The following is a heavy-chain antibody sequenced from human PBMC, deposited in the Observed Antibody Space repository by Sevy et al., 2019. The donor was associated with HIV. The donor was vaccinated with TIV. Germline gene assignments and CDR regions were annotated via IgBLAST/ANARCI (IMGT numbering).Heavy chain of an antibody. J-gene: IGHJ3*02. CDR1: AYTFTTYD. CDR3: ARALPRPRRYCTGGSCYQDAFDI. Sequence: ASVKVSCKASAYTFTTYDINWVRQATGQGPEWMGWMSPNSGNTGYAQKFQGRVTMTRNTSINTVYMELSSLRSEDTAVYYWARALPRPRRYCTGGSCYQDAFDIWGQGTMVTVSS. V-gene: IGHV1-8*01. CDR2: MSPNSGNT. D-gene: IGHD2-15*01.